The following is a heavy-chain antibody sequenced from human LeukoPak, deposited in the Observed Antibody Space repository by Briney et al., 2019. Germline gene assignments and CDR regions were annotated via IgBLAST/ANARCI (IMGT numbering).Heavy chain of an antibody. CDR2: INHSGST. CDR3: ARSPPPLHNGMDV. V-gene: IGHV4-34*01. Sequence: PSETLSLTCAVYDGSFSGYYWSWIRQPPGKGLEWIGEINHSGSTNYNPSLKSRVTMSVDTSKNQFSLKLSSVTAADTAVYYCARSPPPLHNGMDVWGHGTTVTVSS. CDR1: DGSFSGYY. J-gene: IGHJ6*02.